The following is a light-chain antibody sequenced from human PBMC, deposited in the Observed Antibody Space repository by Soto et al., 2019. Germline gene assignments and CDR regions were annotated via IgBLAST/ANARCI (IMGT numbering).Light chain of an antibody. J-gene: IGKJ4*01. V-gene: IGKV1-9*01. Sequence: DIQLTQSPSFLSASVGDRVTLACRASQDITSYLAWYQQKPGKAPKLLIYAASTLQSGVPSRFSGSGSGTEFILTISSLQPEDFATYYCQQLITYPVTFGGGTKVEIK. CDR2: AAS. CDR3: QQLITYPVT. CDR1: QDITSY.